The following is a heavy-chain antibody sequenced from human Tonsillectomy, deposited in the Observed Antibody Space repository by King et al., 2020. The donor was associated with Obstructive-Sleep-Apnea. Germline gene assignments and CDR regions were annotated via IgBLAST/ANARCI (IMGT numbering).Heavy chain of an antibody. J-gene: IGHJ3*02. CDR3: ARDCSSGYYYPEAFDI. CDR1: GGTFSSYA. Sequence: VQLVESGAEVKKPGSSVKVSCKASGGTFSSYAISWVRQAPGQGLEWMGGIIPIFGTANYAQKFQGRVPITADESTSTAYMELSSLRSEDTAVYYCARDCSSGYYYPEAFDIWRQGTRVPVSS. CDR2: IIPIFGTA. V-gene: IGHV1-69*01. D-gene: IGHD3-22*01.